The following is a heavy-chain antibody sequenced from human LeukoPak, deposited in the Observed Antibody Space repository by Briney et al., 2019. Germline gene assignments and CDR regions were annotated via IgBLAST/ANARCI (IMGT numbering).Heavy chain of an antibody. CDR1: GYIYTSYW. CDR2: IYPGDSDT. V-gene: IGHV5-51*01. J-gene: IGHJ4*02. Sequence: GESLKISCNSSGYIYTSYWIGWVRHMPGKGLEWMGVIYPGDSDTRYSPSFQGQVTISADKSISTAYLQWSSLKASDTAMYYCARLGSRHGYNWGGLWGQGTLVSVSS. CDR3: ARLGSRHGYNWGGL. D-gene: IGHD5-24*01.